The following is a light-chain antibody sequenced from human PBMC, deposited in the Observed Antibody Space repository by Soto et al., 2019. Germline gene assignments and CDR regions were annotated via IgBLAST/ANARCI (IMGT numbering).Light chain of an antibody. CDR1: SGHSNYA. Sequence: QPVLTQSPSASASLGASVKLTCTLSSGHSNYAIAWHQQQSEKGPRYLMKLNSDGSHSKGDGIPDRFSGSSSGAERYLTISSLKSEDEADYYCQTWVSGIVVFGGGNKVTVL. V-gene: IGLV4-69*01. CDR2: LNSDGSH. CDR3: QTWVSGIVV. J-gene: IGLJ2*01.